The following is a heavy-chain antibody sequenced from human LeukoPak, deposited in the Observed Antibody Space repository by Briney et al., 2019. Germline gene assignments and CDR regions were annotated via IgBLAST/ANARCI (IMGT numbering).Heavy chain of an antibody. CDR1: GFTFSNYW. J-gene: IGHJ4*02. CDR2: ISTDGNST. Sequence: GGSLRLSCAASGFTFSNYWMHWVRQAPGKGLVWVSRISTDGNSTSYADSVKGRFAISRDNAKNTLYLQMNSLRAEDTAVYYCARNGGISNWGQGTLVTVSS. V-gene: IGHV3-74*01. D-gene: IGHD2-21*01. CDR3: ARNGGISN.